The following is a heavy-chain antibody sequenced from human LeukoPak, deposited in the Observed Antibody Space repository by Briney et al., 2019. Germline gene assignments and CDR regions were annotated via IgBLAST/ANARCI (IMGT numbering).Heavy chain of an antibody. CDR2: ISYDGSNK. CDR3: AKDFLAAAAFDY. J-gene: IGHJ4*02. Sequence: GGSLRLSCAASGFTFSSYGMHWVRQAPGKGLEWVAVISYDGSNKYYADSVKGRFTISRDNSKNTLYLQMNSLRAEDTAVYYCAKDFLAAAAFDYWGQGTLVTVSS. V-gene: IGHV3-30*18. D-gene: IGHD6-13*01. CDR1: GFTFSSYG.